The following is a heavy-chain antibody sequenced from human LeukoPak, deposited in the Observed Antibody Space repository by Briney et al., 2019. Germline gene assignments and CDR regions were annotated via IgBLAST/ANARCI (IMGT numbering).Heavy chain of an antibody. CDR2: ISYDGSNK. J-gene: IGHJ1*01. CDR3: ARESPWELVGFPSRETGSPDFQH. V-gene: IGHV3-30-3*01. Sequence: GRSLRLSCAASGFTFSSYAMHWVRQAPGKGLEWVAVISYDGSNKYYADSVKGRFTISRDNSKNTLYLQMNSLTVEDTAVYYCARESPWELVGFPSRETGSPDFQHWGQGTLVTVSS. CDR1: GFTFSSYA. D-gene: IGHD1-26*01.